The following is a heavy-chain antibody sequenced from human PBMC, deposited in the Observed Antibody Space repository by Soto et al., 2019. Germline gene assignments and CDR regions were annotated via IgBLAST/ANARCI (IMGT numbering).Heavy chain of an antibody. Sequence: LQLQESGSGLVQPSQTLSLTCALSGGSVTMSSFSWAWVRQPPGRGLQWIGYISHCGATSSDPPLKSRVTTSRDSAKHQFSLKLTSVTAADTAVYYCASPDYYGSWLEPWGQGTLVTVSS. CDR1: GGSVTMSSFS. CDR3: ASPDYYGSWLEP. CDR2: ISHCGAT. D-gene: IGHD1-26*01. J-gene: IGHJ5*02. V-gene: IGHV4-30-2*01.